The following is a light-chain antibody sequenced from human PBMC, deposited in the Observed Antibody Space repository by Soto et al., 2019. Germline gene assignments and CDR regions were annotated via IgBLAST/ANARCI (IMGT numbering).Light chain of an antibody. CDR2: GAS. CDR3: QQNNNRPLT. Sequence: VVLSQSPATLSVSPGATPTLSCRASQSVSSNLAWHQQKPGQAPKLLIYGASSRESGVPARFSGGGSGTEFTLTITSLQSEDFAIYWCQQNNNRPLTFGPGTRLEIK. CDR1: QSVSSN. V-gene: IGKV3D-15*01. J-gene: IGKJ5*01.